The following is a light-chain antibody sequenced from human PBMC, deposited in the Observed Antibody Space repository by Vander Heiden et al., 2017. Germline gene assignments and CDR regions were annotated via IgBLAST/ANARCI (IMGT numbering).Light chain of an antibody. CDR2: AAS. CDR3: QQYYSYHT. Sequence: AIRMTQSPSSFSASTGDRVTITCRASQGIGSYLAWYQQKPGKAPKLLIYAASTLQSGVPSRFSGSGSGTDFTLTISCLQSEDFATYYCQQYYSYHTFGQGTKLEIK. V-gene: IGKV1-8*01. CDR1: QGIGSY. J-gene: IGKJ2*01.